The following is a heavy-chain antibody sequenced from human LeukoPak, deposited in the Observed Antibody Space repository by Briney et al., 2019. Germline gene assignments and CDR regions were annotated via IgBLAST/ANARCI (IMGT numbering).Heavy chain of an antibody. CDR1: GFTFSSYS. J-gene: IGHJ4*02. CDR3: ARQEARNYYYEGLDY. CDR2: ISGSGGST. V-gene: IGHV3-23*01. D-gene: IGHD3-22*01. Sequence: GGSRRFSGAAPGFTFSSYSMTWVRQAQGKGRSWVPAISGSGGSTYYADSGKGRFTIDRDNSKNTVYLQMNSLRPDDTAIYFCARQEARNYYYEGLDYWGQGNLVTVSS.